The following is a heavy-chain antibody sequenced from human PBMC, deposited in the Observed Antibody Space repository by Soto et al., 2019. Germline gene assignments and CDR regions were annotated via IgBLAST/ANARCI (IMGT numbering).Heavy chain of an antibody. D-gene: IGHD1-1*01. CDR3: AKEKAPNAASAFDY. CDR2: VSYDGSNK. V-gene: IGHV3-30*18. J-gene: IGHJ4*02. Sequence: PGGSLRLSCAASGFTFSSYGMHWVRQAPGMGLEWVAIVSYDGSNKNHADSVKGRFTISRDNSKNTLYLQMDSLRAEDTAVYYWAKEKAPNAASAFDYWGQGTPVTVSS. CDR1: GFTFSSYG.